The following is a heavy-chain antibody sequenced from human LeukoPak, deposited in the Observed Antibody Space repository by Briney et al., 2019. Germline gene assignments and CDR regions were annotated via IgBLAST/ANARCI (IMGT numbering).Heavy chain of an antibody. V-gene: IGHV4-39*07. Sequence: PSETLSLICTVSGGSISSSSYYWGWIRQTPGTGLEWIGTIYHVGSPYYSPSLKSRVTISLYTAENQFSLRLNSVTAADTAVYYCAREPRGVIVAGSICWGQGTLVTVSS. J-gene: IGHJ4*02. CDR1: GGSISSSSYY. CDR3: AREPRGVIVAGSIC. D-gene: IGHD5-12*01. CDR2: IYHVGSP.